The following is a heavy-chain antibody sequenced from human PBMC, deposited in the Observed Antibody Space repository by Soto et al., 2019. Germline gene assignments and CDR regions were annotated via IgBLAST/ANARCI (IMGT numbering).Heavy chain of an antibody. V-gene: IGHV3-21*01. CDR3: ATETRYRYGYGP. D-gene: IGHD5-18*01. J-gene: IGHJ5*02. CDR2: VSSSSSYI. CDR1: GFTFSNYN. Sequence: EVQLVESGGGLVQPGGSLRLSCVASGFTFSNYNMNWVRQAPGKGLEWVSSVSSSSSYIYYADSVKARFTISRDNAKNSLYLQMNSLRAEDTAVYYCATETRYRYGYGPWGQGTLVTVSS.